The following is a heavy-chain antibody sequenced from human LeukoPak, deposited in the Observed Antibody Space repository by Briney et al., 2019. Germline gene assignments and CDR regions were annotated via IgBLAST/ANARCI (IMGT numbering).Heavy chain of an antibody. CDR3: AKDRNKGAATGPVNKFFDY. CDR1: GFTFSSYG. CDR2: IRYDGSNK. D-gene: IGHD6-13*01. V-gene: IGHV3-30*02. Sequence: GGSLRLSCAASGFTFSSYGIHWVRQAPGKGLEWVTFIRYDGSNKYYADSVKGRFTISRDNSKNTLYLQMNSLRAEDTAVYYCAKDRNKGAATGPVNKFFDYWGQGTLVTVSS. J-gene: IGHJ4*02.